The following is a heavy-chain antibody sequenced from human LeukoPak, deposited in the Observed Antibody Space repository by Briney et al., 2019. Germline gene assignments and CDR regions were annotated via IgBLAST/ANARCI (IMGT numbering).Heavy chain of an antibody. V-gene: IGHV3-30*02. J-gene: IGHJ3*02. CDR1: RFTFISYG. CDR3: AKGDAFDI. Sequence: GGSLRLSCAASRFTFISYGMHGVRQAPGRGLEWVAVIWYDGSNKYYADSVKGRFTISRDNSKNTLYLQMNSLRAEGTAVYYCAKGDAFDIWGQGTMVTVSS. CDR2: IWYDGSNK.